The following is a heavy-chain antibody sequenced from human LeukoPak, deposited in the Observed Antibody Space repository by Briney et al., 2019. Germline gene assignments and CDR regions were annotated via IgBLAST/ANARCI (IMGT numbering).Heavy chain of an antibody. CDR2: ISGSGGST. D-gene: IGHD1-26*01. J-gene: IGHJ4*02. V-gene: IGHV3-23*01. Sequence: GGSLRLSCAAPGFTFNTYAMSWVRQAPGKGLEWVSAISGSGGSTFYADSVKGRFTISRDNSKNTLYLQMNGLRADDTAVYYCAKVVSGSRSEHLDYWGQGTLVIVSS. CDR1: GFTFNTYA. CDR3: AKVVSGSRSEHLDY.